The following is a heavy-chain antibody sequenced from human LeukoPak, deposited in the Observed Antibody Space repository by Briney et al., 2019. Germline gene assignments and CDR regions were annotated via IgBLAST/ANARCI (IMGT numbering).Heavy chain of an antibody. CDR3: ARLKSIAAAATIDY. V-gene: IGHV4-39*01. D-gene: IGHD6-13*01. CDR1: GGSISSSSYY. CDR2: IYYSGST. J-gene: IGHJ4*02. Sequence: PSETLSLTCTVSGGSISSSSYYWGWIRQPPGKGLERIGSIYYSGSTYYNPSLKSRVTISVDTSKNQFSLKLSSVTAADTAVYYCARLKSIAAAATIDYWGQGTLVTVSS.